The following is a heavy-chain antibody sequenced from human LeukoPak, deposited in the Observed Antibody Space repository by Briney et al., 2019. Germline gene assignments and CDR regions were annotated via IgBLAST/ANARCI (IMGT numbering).Heavy chain of an antibody. CDR3: GKRELWHGSGEDA. Sequence: GGSLRLSCAAPGFTVSSNYMSWVRQAPGKGLEWVSVIYSGGSTYYADSVKGRFSISRDNSKNTLYLQMHSLRAEDTAVYYCGKRELWHGSGEDAWGQGTTVTVSS. CDR2: IYSGGST. CDR1: GFTVSSNY. J-gene: IGHJ6*02. D-gene: IGHD3-10*01. V-gene: IGHV3-53*01.